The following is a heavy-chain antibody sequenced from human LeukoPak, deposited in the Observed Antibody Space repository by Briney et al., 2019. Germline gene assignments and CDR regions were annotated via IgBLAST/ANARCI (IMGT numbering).Heavy chain of an antibody. Sequence: PGGSLRLSCAASGFTFSNYWMSWVRQAPGKGLEWVANIKRDGSDNYYVGSVEGRFTISRDNAKNSLYLQMNSLRAEDTAVYYCARVFETHTYDFWSGYYTYYYYMDVWGKGTTVTVSS. V-gene: IGHV3-7*01. J-gene: IGHJ6*03. CDR3: ARVFETHTYDFWSGYYTYYYYMDV. CDR1: GFTFSNYW. D-gene: IGHD3-3*01. CDR2: IKRDGSDN.